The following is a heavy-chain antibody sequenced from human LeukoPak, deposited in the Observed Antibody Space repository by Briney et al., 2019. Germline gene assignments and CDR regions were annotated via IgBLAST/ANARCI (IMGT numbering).Heavy chain of an antibody. CDR3: ARDLRYLGYCTGGSCYSGGYYLDY. J-gene: IGHJ4*02. Sequence: GGSLRLSCAVSGFTFNNYGMTWVRQAPGEGREWVANINQDGNEKYYVDSVKGRFTISRDNAKKSVYLQMNSLRAEDTAVYYCARDLRYLGYCTGGSCYSGGYYLDYWGQGTLVTVSS. CDR1: GFTFNNYG. CDR2: INQDGNEK. D-gene: IGHD2-15*01. V-gene: IGHV3-7*01.